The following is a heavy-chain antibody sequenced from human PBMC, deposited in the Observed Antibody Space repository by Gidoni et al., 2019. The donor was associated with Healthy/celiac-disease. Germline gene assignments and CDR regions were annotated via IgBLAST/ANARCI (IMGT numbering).Heavy chain of an antibody. J-gene: IGHJ5*02. CDR1: GFTVRSYA. Sequence: QVQLVESGGGVVQPGRSLRLPCSASGFTVRSYAKHWVRQAPGKGLGWVAVISYDGSNKYYAASVKGRFPISRDNSKNTLYLQMNSLRAEDTAVYYCARGEDYSSSSGGRNWFDPWGQGTLVTVSS. D-gene: IGHD6-6*01. V-gene: IGHV3-30*04. CDR3: ARGEDYSSSSGGRNWFDP. CDR2: ISYDGSNK.